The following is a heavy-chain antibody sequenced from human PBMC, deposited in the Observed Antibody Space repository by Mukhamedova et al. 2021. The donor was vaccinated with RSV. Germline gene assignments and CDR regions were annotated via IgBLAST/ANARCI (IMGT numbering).Heavy chain of an antibody. Sequence: GSGGSTYYADSVKGRFTISRDNSKNTLYLQMNSLRAEDTAVYYCAKDADTGGWFDPWGQGTLVTVS. V-gene: IGHV3-23*01. J-gene: IGHJ5*02. CDR2: GSGGST. CDR3: AKDADTGGWFDP. D-gene: IGHD2-8*02.